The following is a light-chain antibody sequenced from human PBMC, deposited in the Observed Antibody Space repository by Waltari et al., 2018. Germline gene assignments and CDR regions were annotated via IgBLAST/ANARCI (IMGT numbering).Light chain of an antibody. V-gene: IGKV1-17*01. CDR1: QAIGDD. CDR3: LQRHSYPLT. J-gene: IGKJ3*01. CDR2: DAS. Sequence: DIQMTQSPSSLSASVGARVTITCRASQAIGDDLGWYQQKPGKAPKRLSYDASSVQSGVPSSLRDTRAGTELTLTISRLQPEDFATSYCLQRHSYPLTSGPGTKVDIK.